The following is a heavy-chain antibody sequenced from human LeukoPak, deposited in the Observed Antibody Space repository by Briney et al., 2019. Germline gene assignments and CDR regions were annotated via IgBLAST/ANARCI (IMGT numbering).Heavy chain of an antibody. CDR2: IYYSGST. CDR3: ARGRYYDFWSGYYTGFDY. D-gene: IGHD3-3*01. Sequence: SETLSLTCTVSGGSISSSSYYWSWIRQPPGKGLEWIGYIYYSGSTYYNPSLKSRVTISVDTSKNQFSLKLSSVTAADTAVYYCARGRYYDFWSGYYTGFDYWGQGTLVTVSS. J-gene: IGHJ4*02. V-gene: IGHV4-30-4*08. CDR1: GGSISSSSYY.